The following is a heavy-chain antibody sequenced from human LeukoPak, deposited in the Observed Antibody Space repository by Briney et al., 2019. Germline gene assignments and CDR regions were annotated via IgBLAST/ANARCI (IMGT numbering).Heavy chain of an antibody. D-gene: IGHD3-22*01. CDR2: ISAYNGNT. Sequence: ASVKVSCKASGYTFTGYYMHWVRQAPGQGLEWMGWISAYNGNTNYAQKLQGRVTMTTDTSTSTAYMELRSLRSDDTAVYYCASKGYYYDYWGQGTLVTVSS. CDR1: GYTFTGYY. CDR3: ASKGYYYDY. J-gene: IGHJ4*02. V-gene: IGHV1-18*04.